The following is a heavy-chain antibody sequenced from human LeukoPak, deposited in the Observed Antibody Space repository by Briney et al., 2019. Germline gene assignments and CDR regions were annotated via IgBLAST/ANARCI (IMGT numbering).Heavy chain of an antibody. V-gene: IGHV1-2*02. CDR3: ARAHQFPGYSSS. CDR2: INPNSGRT. Sequence: GASVKVSCKASGYTFTGYYMHWVRQAPGQGLEWMGWINPNSGRTNYAQKFQGRVTMTRDTSISTAYMELSRLRSDDTAVYYCARAHQFPGYSSSWGQGTLVTVSS. CDR1: GYTFTGYY. J-gene: IGHJ4*01. D-gene: IGHD6-13*01.